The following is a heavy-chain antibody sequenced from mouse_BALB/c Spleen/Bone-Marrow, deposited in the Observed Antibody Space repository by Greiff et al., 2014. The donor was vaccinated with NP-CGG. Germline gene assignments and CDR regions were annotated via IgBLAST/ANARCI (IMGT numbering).Heavy chain of an antibody. CDR1: GYTFTEYT. Sequence: DVKLQESGPELVKPGASVKISCKTSGYTFTEYTMHWVKQSHGKSLEWIGGINPNNGVTSYNQKFKGKATLTVDKSSSTAYMELRSLTSEDSAVYYCARRQLGPAWFAYWGQGTLVTVSA. V-gene: IGHV1-18*01. J-gene: IGHJ3*01. CDR2: INPNNGVT. CDR3: ARRQLGPAWFAY. D-gene: IGHD3-2*01.